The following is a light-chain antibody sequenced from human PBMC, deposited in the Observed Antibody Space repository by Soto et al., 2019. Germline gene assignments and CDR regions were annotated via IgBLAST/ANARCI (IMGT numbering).Light chain of an antibody. CDR2: EDN. Sequence: NFMLTQPHSVSASPGKTVTISCTRSSGSIASNYVQWHQQRPGSSPTTVIYEDNQRPSGVPDRFSGSIDSSSNSASLTISGLKTEDEADYYCQSYDSSNQVFGGGTKVTVL. V-gene: IGLV6-57*01. J-gene: IGLJ2*01. CDR3: QSYDSSNQV. CDR1: SGSIASNY.